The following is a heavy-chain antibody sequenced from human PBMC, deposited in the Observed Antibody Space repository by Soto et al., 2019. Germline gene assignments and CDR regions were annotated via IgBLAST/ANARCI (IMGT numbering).Heavy chain of an antibody. CDR3: AITSDTDFDY. CDR1: GGSISSYY. CDR2: IYYSGST. J-gene: IGHJ4*02. V-gene: IGHV4-59*01. D-gene: IGHD5-18*01. Sequence: QVQLQESGPGLVKPSETLSLTCTVSGGSISSYYWSWIRQPPEKGLEWIGYIYYSGSTNYNPSLKSRVTISVDTSKNQFSLKLSSVTAADTAVYYCAITSDTDFDYWGQGTLVTVSS.